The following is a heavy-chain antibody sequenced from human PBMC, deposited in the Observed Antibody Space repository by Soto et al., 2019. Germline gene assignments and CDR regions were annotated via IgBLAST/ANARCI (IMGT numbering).Heavy chain of an antibody. CDR3: TRDLTLYCTNGVCYKGGYYYYGMDV. CDR2: IRSKAYGGTT. D-gene: IGHD2-8*01. CDR1: GFTFGDYA. V-gene: IGHV3-49*03. Sequence: GGSLRLSCTASGFTFGDYAMSWFRQAPGKGLEWVGFIRSKAYGGTTEYAASVKGRFTISRDDSKSIAYLQMNSLKTEDTAVYYCTRDLTLYCTNGVCYKGGYYYYGMDVWGQGTTVTVSS. J-gene: IGHJ6*02.